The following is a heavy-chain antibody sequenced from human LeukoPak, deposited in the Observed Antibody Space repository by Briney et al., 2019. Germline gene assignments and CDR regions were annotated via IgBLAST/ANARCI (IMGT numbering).Heavy chain of an antibody. V-gene: IGHV3-21*01. D-gene: IGHD6-25*01. Sequence: GGSLRLSCAASGFTFSSYSMNWVRQAPGKGLEWVSSISSGSSYIYYADSVKGRFTISRDNAKNSLYLQMHSLRAEDTSVYYCARVAALDAFDIWGQGTMVTVSS. CDR3: ARVAALDAFDI. CDR1: GFTFSSYS. CDR2: ISSGSSYI. J-gene: IGHJ3*02.